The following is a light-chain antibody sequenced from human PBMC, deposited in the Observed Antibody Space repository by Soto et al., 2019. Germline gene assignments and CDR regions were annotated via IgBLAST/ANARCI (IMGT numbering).Light chain of an antibody. Sequence: QSALTQPASVSGSPGQSITISCTGTSSDVGAYKYVSWHQQHPGKAPKLMIYDVSNRPSGVSNRFSGSKSGNTASLTISGLQAEDEADYYCSSYAGSNNVVFGGGTKVTVL. V-gene: IGLV2-14*01. CDR2: DVS. CDR3: SSYAGSNNVV. J-gene: IGLJ2*01. CDR1: SSDVGAYKY.